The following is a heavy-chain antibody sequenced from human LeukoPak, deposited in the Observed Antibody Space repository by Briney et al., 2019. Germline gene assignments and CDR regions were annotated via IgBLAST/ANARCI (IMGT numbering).Heavy chain of an antibody. J-gene: IGHJ4*02. D-gene: IGHD4-11*01. V-gene: IGHV4-31*03. Sequence: PSQALSLTFPVSGGSISSGGYYWSWIRPHPGKGLEWIGYIYYSGSTYYNPSLKSRVTISVDTSKNQFSLKLSSVTAADTAVYYCARLVYDYSDYYYFDYWGQGTLVTVSS. CDR1: GGSISSGGYY. CDR2: IYYSGST. CDR3: ARLVYDYSDYYYFDY.